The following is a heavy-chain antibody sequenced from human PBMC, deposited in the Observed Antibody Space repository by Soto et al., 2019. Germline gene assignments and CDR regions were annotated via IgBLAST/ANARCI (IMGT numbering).Heavy chain of an antibody. D-gene: IGHD1-26*01. CDR3: ARNWLVGATHFDY. Sequence: SETLSLTCTVSGGSISSYYWSWIRQPPGKGLEWIGYIYYSGSTNYNPSLKSRVTISVDTSKNQFSLRLSSVTAADTAVYYCARNWLVGATHFDYWGQGTLVTVSS. J-gene: IGHJ4*02. CDR2: IYYSGST. V-gene: IGHV4-59*01. CDR1: GGSISSYY.